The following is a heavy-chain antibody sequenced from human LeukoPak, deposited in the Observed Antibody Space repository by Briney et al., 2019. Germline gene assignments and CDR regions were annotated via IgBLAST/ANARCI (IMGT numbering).Heavy chain of an antibody. CDR2: ISWNSGSI. CDR1: GFTFDDYA. D-gene: IGHD3-10*02. V-gene: IGHV3-9*03. Sequence: GGSLRLSCAASGFTFDDYAMHWVRLAPGKDLEWVSGISWNSGSIDYSDSVKGRFTISRDNAKDSLHLQMNSLRTEDMALYFCARANYPYGRVYDAFDIWGQGTMVTVSS. J-gene: IGHJ3*02. CDR3: ARANYPYGRVYDAFDI.